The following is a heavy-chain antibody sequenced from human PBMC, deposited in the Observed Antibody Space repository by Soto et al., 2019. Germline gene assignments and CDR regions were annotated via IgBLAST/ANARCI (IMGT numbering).Heavy chain of an antibody. CDR2: ISSSSSTI. J-gene: IGHJ4*02. V-gene: IGHV3-48*01. Sequence: PGGSLRLSCTASGFTFSSYSMNWVRQAPGKGLEWVSYISSSSSTIYYADSVKGRFTISRDNSKNTVYLQMNSLRAEETAVYYCAKATGYTSGWYGYFGYWGQGTLVTVSS. D-gene: IGHD6-19*01. CDR1: GFTFSSYS. CDR3: AKATGYTSGWYGYFGY.